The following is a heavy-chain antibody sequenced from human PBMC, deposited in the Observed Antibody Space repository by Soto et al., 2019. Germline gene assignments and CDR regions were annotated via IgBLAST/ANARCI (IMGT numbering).Heavy chain of an antibody. CDR2: IKRDYNT. CDR3: VNGDYY. Sequence: EEQLVESGGGLVQPGGSLRLSGAASGFTFSNHVMNWVRQAPGRGLEWVSSIKRDYNTNYADSVRGRFTISRDNAKDSLYLQMNSLRADDTAVYYCVNGDYYVGQGTLVTVSS. J-gene: IGHJ4*02. V-gene: IGHV3-48*01. D-gene: IGHD4-17*01. CDR1: GFTFSNHV.